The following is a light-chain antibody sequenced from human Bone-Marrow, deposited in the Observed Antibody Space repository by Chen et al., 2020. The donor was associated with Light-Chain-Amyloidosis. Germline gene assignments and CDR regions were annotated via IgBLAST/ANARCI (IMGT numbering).Light chain of an antibody. Sequence: QSALTHPASVSGSPGQSITIPCTGTSSNVGDYSLVSWYQQHPGKAPKLILYEGIQRPSGVSSRFSGSMSGNAASLTISGLQTEDEADYFCYTYAGGATFVFGSATTVTVL. CDR1: SSNVGDYSL. J-gene: IGLJ1*01. CDR2: EGI. V-gene: IGLV2-23*01. CDR3: YTYAGGATFV.